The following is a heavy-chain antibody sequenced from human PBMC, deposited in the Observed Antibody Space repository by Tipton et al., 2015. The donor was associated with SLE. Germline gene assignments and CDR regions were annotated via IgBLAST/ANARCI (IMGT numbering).Heavy chain of an antibody. CDR1: GGSFSGYH. J-gene: IGHJ4*02. V-gene: IGHV4-34*01. D-gene: IGHD3-16*01. CDR2: IYHSGST. CDR3: ARTSFYHDISTYFDH. Sequence: GLVKPSETLSLICAVYGGSFSGYHWSWIRQSPGEGVEWIGNIYHSGSTYYNPSLKSRVTISVDRSKNQFSLKLSSVTAADTAVYYCARTSFYHDISTYFDHWGQGTLVPVSS.